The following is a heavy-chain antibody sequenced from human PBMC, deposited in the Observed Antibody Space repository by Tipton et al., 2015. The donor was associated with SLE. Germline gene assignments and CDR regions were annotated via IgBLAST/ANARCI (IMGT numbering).Heavy chain of an antibody. Sequence: TLSLTCTVSGGSISSGSYYWSWIRQPAGKGLEWIGRIYTSGSTNYNPSLKSRVTISVDTSKNQFSLKLSSVTAADTAVYYCARSYYDSSGYYRNWYFDLWGRGTLVTVSS. J-gene: IGHJ2*01. CDR1: GGSISSGSYY. CDR2: IYTSGST. D-gene: IGHD3-22*01. CDR3: ARSYYDSSGYYRNWYFDL. V-gene: IGHV4-61*02.